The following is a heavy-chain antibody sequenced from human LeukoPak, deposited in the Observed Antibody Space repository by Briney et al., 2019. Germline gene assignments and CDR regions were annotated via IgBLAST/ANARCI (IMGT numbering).Heavy chain of an antibody. CDR3: ARRYYDSSGYYYFDY. Sequence: PSETLSLTCTVSGGSISSYYWSWIRQPPGKGLEWIGYSFHSGSTNYNPSLESRVTISVDTSKNQFSLKLSSVTAADTAVYYCARRYYDSSGYYYFDYWGQGTLVTVSS. D-gene: IGHD3-22*01. V-gene: IGHV4-59*01. CDR2: SFHSGST. J-gene: IGHJ4*02. CDR1: GGSISSYY.